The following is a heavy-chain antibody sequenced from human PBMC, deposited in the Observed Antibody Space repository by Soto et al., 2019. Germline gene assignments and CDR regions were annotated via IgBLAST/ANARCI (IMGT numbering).Heavy chain of an antibody. D-gene: IGHD2-2*01. J-gene: IGHJ4*02. CDR2: IYYSGST. V-gene: IGHV4-59*08. Sequence: PSETLSLTCTVSGGSISSYYWSRIRQPPGKGLEWIGYIYYSGSTNYNPSLKSRVTISVDTSKNQFSLKLSSVTAADTAVYYCARAVVVPAAMRGFDFWGQGTLVTVSS. CDR3: ARAVVVPAAMRGFDF. CDR1: GGSISSYY.